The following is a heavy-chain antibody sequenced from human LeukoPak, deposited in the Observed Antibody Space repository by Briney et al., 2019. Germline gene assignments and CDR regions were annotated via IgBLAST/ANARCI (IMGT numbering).Heavy chain of an antibody. D-gene: IGHD3-22*01. J-gene: IGHJ4*02. Sequence: PGGSLRLSCAASGFTFSSYAMSWVRQATGKGLEWVSAISGSGGSTYYADSVKGRFTISRDNSKNTLYLQMNSLRAEDTAVYYCAKVSDGYYYDSSGYKRGFDYWGQGTLVTVSS. CDR3: AKVSDGYYYDSSGYKRGFDY. V-gene: IGHV3-23*01. CDR2: ISGSGGST. CDR1: GFTFSSYA.